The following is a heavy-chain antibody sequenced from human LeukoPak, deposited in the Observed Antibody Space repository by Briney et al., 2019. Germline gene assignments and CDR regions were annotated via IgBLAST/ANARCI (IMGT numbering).Heavy chain of an antibody. Sequence: APVKVSCKASGYTFTGYYMHWVRQAPGQGLEWMGWINPNSGGTNYAQKFQGRVTMTRDTSISTAYMGLSRLRSDDTAVYYCARGRSRRTYYYDSSGYPNWFDPWGQGTLVTVSS. J-gene: IGHJ5*02. CDR3: ARGRSRRTYYYDSSGYPNWFDP. V-gene: IGHV1-2*02. CDR2: INPNSGGT. CDR1: GYTFTGYY. D-gene: IGHD3-22*01.